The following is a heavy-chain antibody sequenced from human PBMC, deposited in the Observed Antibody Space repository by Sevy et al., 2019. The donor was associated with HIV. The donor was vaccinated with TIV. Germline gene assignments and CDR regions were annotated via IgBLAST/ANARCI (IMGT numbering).Heavy chain of an antibody. CDR1: GYTFTGYY. J-gene: IGHJ4*02. Sequence: ASVNVSCKASGYTFTGYYMHWVRQAPGQGLEWMGWINPNSGGTNYAQKFQGRVTMTRDTSISTATMELSRLRSDDTAVYYCARDLLDCSSTSCSTANDYWGQGTLVTVSS. CDR3: ARDLLDCSSTSCSTANDY. CDR2: INPNSGGT. D-gene: IGHD2-2*02. V-gene: IGHV1-2*02.